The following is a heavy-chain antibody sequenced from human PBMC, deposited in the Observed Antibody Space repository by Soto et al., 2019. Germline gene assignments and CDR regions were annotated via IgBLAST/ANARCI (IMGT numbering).Heavy chain of an antibody. J-gene: IGHJ6*04. CDR2: ISYDGSNK. D-gene: IGHD3-3*01. Sequence: GSLRLACAASGVTFSSYGMHWVRQAPGKGLEWVAVISYDGSNKYYADSVKGRFTISRDNSKNTLYLQMNSLRAEDTAVYYCAKDPGRVTIFGVVAGMDVWGKGTTVTVSS. CDR3: AKDPGRVTIFGVVAGMDV. CDR1: GVTFSSYG. V-gene: IGHV3-30*18.